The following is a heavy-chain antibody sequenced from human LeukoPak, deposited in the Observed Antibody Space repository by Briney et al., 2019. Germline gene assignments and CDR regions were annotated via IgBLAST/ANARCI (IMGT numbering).Heavy chain of an antibody. D-gene: IGHD3-10*01. V-gene: IGHV4-39*01. CDR3: ARRFYGSGSPSED. CDR2: IYYTGNT. CDR1: GGSTSNNNYF. J-gene: IGHJ4*02. Sequence: SETLSLTCTVSGGSTSNNNYFWGWLRQPPGKTLDWIGTIYYTGNTYYNPSFKSRVTISVDTSKNQFSLKVTSVTAADSAVYYCARRFYGSGSPSEDWGQGALVTVSS.